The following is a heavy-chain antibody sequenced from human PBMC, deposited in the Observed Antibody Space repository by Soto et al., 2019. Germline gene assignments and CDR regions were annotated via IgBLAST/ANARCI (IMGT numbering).Heavy chain of an antibody. CDR2: IIPIFGTA. D-gene: IGHD5-12*01. CDR3: ARVGENSGYTPNSAYYYYGMDV. J-gene: IGHJ6*02. CDR1: GGTFSSYA. V-gene: IGHV1-69*13. Sequence: GASVKVSCKASGGTFSSYAISWVRQAPGQRLERKEGIIPIFGTANYAQKFQGRVTITADESTSTAYMELSSLRSEDTAVYYCARVGENSGYTPNSAYYYYGMDVWGQGTTVTVSS.